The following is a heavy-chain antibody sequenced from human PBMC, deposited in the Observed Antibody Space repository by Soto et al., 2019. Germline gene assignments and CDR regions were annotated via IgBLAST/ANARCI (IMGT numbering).Heavy chain of an antibody. CDR1: GGSVSSDTHY. D-gene: IGHD2-2*02. V-gene: IGHV4-61*01. CDR3: ARFVRSCSGTTCYTRADV. CDR2: IYSSGST. J-gene: IGHJ6*02. Sequence: SETLSLTCTVSGGSVSSDTHYWSWIRQPPGKRLEWIGFIYSSGSTNYNPSPKSRVTMSVDTSKNQFSLKLRSVIVADTAVYHCARFVRSCSGTTCYTRADVWGQGTTVTVS.